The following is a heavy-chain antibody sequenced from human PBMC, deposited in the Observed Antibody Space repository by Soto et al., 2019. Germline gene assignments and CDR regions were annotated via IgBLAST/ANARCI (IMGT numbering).Heavy chain of an antibody. V-gene: IGHV3-20*01. Sequence: GGSLRLSCAASGFTFDDYGMSWVRQAPGKGLEWVSGINWNGGSTGYADSVKGRFTISRDNAKNSLYLQMNSLRAEDTALYHCARGGSNWNYDLDFDYWGQGTLLTVSS. CDR1: GFTFDDYG. D-gene: IGHD1-7*01. CDR2: INWNGGST. J-gene: IGHJ4*02. CDR3: ARGGSNWNYDLDFDY.